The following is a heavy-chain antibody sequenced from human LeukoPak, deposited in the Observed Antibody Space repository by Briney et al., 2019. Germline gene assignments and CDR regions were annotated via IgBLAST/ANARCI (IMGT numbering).Heavy chain of an antibody. CDR1: GFTFSTYE. CDR3: ARGPERTGVGTRYYYDMDV. J-gene: IGHJ6*02. Sequence: PGGSLRLSCAASGFTFSTYEVSWVRQAPGKGLEWVSYISGSGSTIYYADSVKGRFTISRDNAENSLYLQMHSLRAEDTAVYYCARGPERTGVGTRYYYDMDVWGQGTTVTVSS. V-gene: IGHV3-48*03. CDR2: ISGSGSTI. D-gene: IGHD2-8*01.